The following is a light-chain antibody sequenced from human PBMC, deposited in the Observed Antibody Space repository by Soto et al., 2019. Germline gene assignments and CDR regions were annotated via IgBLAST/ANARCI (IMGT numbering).Light chain of an antibody. CDR1: QSLLHSNGYNY. Sequence: DIVVTQSPLSLPVTPAEPSSISWRASQSLLHSNGYNYLDCYLQKPGQSPQLLIYLGSNRASGVPDRFSGSGSGTDFTLKISRVEAEDVGVYYCMQALQSWTFGQGTKVDIK. V-gene: IGKV2-28*01. CDR3: MQALQSWT. CDR2: LGS. J-gene: IGKJ1*01.